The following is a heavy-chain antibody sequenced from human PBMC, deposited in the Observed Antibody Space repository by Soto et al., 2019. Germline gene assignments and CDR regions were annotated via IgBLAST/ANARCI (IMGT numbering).Heavy chain of an antibody. D-gene: IGHD2-2*02. Sequence: QVQLVQSGAEVKKPGSSVKVSSKASGGTFSSYTISWVRQAPGQGLEWMGRIIPILGIANYAQKFQGRVTITADKSTSTAYMQLSSLRSEDTAVYYCAMEYCCSTSCYRDYWGQGTLVTVSS. J-gene: IGHJ4*02. CDR3: AMEYCCSTSCYRDY. V-gene: IGHV1-69*02. CDR2: IIPILGIA. CDR1: GGTFSSYT.